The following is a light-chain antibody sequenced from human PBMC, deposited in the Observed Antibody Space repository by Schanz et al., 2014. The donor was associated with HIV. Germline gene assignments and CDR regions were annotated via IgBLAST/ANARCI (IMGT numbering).Light chain of an antibody. J-gene: IGLJ2*01. CDR2: EVS. V-gene: IGLV2-8*01. CDR3: VSYTGTNNPV. CDR1: SSDVGTYNY. Sequence: QSALTQPPSASGSPGQSVTISCTGTSSDVGTYNYVSWYQQHPGKAPQLMIYEVSKRPSGVPDRFSGSKSGNTASLTVSGLQAEDEADYYCVSYTGTNNPVFGGGTKVTVL.